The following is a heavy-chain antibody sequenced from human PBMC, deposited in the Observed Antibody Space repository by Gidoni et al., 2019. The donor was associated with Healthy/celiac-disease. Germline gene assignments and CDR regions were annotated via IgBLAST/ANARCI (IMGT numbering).Heavy chain of an antibody. CDR3: ARVDSYGYGATDY. J-gene: IGHJ4*02. D-gene: IGHD5-18*01. Sequence: GYADSVKGRFTISRDNAKNSLYLQMNSLRAEDTALYHCARVDSYGYGATDYWGQGTLVTVSS. V-gene: IGHV3-20*01.